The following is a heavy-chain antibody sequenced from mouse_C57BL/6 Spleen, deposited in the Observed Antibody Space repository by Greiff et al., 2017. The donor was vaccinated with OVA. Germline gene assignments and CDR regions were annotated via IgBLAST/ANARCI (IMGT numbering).Heavy chain of an antibody. D-gene: IGHD1-1*01. Sequence: QVQLQQPGAELVMPGASVKLSCKASGYTFTSYWMHWVKQRPGQGLEWIGEIDPSDSYTNYNQKFKGKSTLTVDKSSSTAYMQLSSLTSEDSAVYYCARSRTTVGALYAMDYWGQGTSVTVSS. CDR3: ARSRTTVGALYAMDY. J-gene: IGHJ4*01. CDR1: GYTFTSYW. CDR2: IDPSDSYT. V-gene: IGHV1-69*01.